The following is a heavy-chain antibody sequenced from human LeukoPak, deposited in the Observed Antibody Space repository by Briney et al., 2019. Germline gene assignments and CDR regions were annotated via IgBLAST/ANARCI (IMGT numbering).Heavy chain of an antibody. CDR1: GFTFSNFW. J-gene: IGHJ4*02. V-gene: IGHV3-74*01. CDR2: INGDGTTS. Sequence: GGSLRLSCSVSGFTFSNFWMDWVRQAPGKGLVWVLTINGDGTTSGGADSVKGRFTISRDNAKNTPYLQMNSLRAEDTAMYYCARNLGFYTFDSWGQGALVTVSS. D-gene: IGHD2-15*01. CDR3: ARNLGFYTFDS.